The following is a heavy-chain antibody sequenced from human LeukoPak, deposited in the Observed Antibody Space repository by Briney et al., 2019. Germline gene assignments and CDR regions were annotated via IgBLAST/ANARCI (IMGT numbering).Heavy chain of an antibody. Sequence: SETLSLTCTVSGGSISSSSYYWGWIRQPPRKGLEWIGTIHYSGRTYYNPSLESRVTISVDTSKNQFSLKLTSVTAADTTVYYSARHDSLHLITYWGQGTLVTVSS. CDR2: IHYSGRT. D-gene: IGHD5-24*01. V-gene: IGHV4-39*01. J-gene: IGHJ4*02. CDR1: GGSISSSSYY. CDR3: ARHDSLHLITY.